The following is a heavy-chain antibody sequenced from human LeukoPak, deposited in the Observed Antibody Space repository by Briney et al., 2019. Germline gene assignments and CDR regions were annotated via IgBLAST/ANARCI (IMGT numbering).Heavy chain of an antibody. J-gene: IGHJ2*01. CDR2: ISYSGST. V-gene: IGHV4-59*01. D-gene: IGHD4-17*01. Sequence: SETLSLTCTVSSGSISGYYWSWLRQPPGKVLEWIGYISYSGSTNYNPSLKSRVTISVDTSKNQFSLKLSSVTAADTALYYCARDDYGDYGARWYFDLWGRGTLVTVSS. CDR3: ARDDYGDYGARWYFDL. CDR1: SGSISGYY.